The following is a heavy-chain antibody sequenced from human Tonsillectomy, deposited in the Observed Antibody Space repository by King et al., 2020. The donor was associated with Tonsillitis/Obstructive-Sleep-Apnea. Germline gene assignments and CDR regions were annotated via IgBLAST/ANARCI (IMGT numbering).Heavy chain of an antibody. CDR3: ARDDFGGNSGVDY. D-gene: IGHD4-23*01. J-gene: IGHJ4*02. Sequence: VQLVESGGGVVQPGRSLRLSRAASGFTFSSYGMHWVRQAPGKGLEWVAVVWYDGSNKYYADSVKGRFTISRDSSKNTLYLQMNSLRAEDTAVYYCARDDFGGNSGVDYWGQGTLVTVSS. V-gene: IGHV3-33*01. CDR2: VWYDGSNK. CDR1: GFTFSSYG.